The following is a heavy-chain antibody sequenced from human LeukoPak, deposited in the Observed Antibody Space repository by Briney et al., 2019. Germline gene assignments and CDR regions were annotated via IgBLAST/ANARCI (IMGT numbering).Heavy chain of an antibody. Sequence: GGSLRLSCAASGFTFSSYGMHWVRQAPGKGLEWVAFIRYDGSNKYYADSVKGRFTISRDNSKNTLYLQMNSLRAEDTAVYYCARDLGYSYNFAFDYWGQGTLVTVSS. CDR2: IRYDGSNK. CDR3: ARDLGYSYNFAFDY. D-gene: IGHD5-18*01. V-gene: IGHV3-30*02. CDR1: GFTFSSYG. J-gene: IGHJ4*02.